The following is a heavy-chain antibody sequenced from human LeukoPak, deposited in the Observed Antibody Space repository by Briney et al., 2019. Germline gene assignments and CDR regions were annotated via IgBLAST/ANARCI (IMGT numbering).Heavy chain of an antibody. V-gene: IGHV3-21*04. CDR1: AFTFSNYN. CDR2: ITSSSTYI. CDR3: AKDINDYYDSSGFYDY. D-gene: IGHD3-22*01. Sequence: GGSLRLSCAASAFTFSNYNMNWVRRAPGKGLEWVSSITSSSTYIYYADLVKGRFTISRDNAKNSLYLQMNSLRAEDTALYYCAKDINDYYDSSGFYDYWGQGTLVTVSS. J-gene: IGHJ4*02.